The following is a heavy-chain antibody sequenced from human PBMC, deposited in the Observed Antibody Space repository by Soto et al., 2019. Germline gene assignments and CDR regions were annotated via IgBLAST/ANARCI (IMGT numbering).Heavy chain of an antibody. D-gene: IGHD3-16*01. CDR3: AKDLRWGQSDY. J-gene: IGHJ4*02. Sequence: EVQLVESGGGLVQPGGSLRLSCAVSGFTFSRYWMHWFRQDPGNGLVWVSSINTDGTNTQYADSVRGRFTVSRDNAKNTVYVQMISLRSEGTAVYYCAKDLRWGQSDYWGQGTLVVVSS. CDR2: INTDGTNT. CDR1: GFTFSRYW. V-gene: IGHV3-74*03.